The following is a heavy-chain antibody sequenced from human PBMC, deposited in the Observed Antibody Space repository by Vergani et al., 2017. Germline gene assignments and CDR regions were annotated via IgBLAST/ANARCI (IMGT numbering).Heavy chain of an antibody. V-gene: IGHV4-39*07. D-gene: IGHD1-7*01. CDR3: ARDDRIELDY. J-gene: IGHJ4*02. Sequence: QLQLQESGPGLVKPSETLSLTCTVSGGSISSSSYYWGGIRQPPGKGLEWIGSIYYSGSTYYNPSLKSRVTISVDTSKNQFSLKLSSVTAADTAVYYCARDDRIELDYWGQGTLVTVSS. CDR1: GGSISSSSYY. CDR2: IYYSGST.